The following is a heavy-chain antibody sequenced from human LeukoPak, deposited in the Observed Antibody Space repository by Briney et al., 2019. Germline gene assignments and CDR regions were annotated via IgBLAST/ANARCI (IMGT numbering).Heavy chain of an antibody. Sequence: GGSLRLSCAASGFTLSSHPMNWVRQAPGKGLEWVSYIGNDGRMMYYADSVKGRFTISRDSAKNSLYPQMNSLGADDTAVYYCARDASHFDSSGYFHNYYYGMDVWGQGTTVTVSS. V-gene: IGHV3-48*03. CDR2: IGNDGRMM. D-gene: IGHD3-22*01. J-gene: IGHJ6*02. CDR3: ARDASHFDSSGYFHNYYYGMDV. CDR1: GFTLSSHP.